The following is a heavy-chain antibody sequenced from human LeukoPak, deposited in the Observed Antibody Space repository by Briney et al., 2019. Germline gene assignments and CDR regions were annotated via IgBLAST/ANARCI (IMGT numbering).Heavy chain of an antibody. D-gene: IGHD2-2*01. J-gene: IGHJ6*02. CDR1: GFTFSSYA. CDR3: AKFGGYCSSTSCYVRNYYYYGMDV. CDR2: ISGSGGST. Sequence: GGSLRLSCAASGFTFSSYAMSWVRQAPGKGLEWVSAISGSGGSTYYADSMKGRFTISRDNSKNTLYLQMNSLRAEDTAVYYCAKFGGYCSSTSCYVRNYYYYGMDVWGQGTTVTVSS. V-gene: IGHV3-23*01.